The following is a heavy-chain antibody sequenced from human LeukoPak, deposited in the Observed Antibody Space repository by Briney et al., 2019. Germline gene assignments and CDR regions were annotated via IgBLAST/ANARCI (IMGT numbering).Heavy chain of an antibody. CDR1: GGSISSGGYY. V-gene: IGHV4-31*03. CDR2: IYYSGST. CDR3: AREHSRGTIFGVAIIMDV. J-gene: IGHJ6*02. D-gene: IGHD3-3*01. Sequence: SQTLSLTCTVSGGSISSGGYYWSWIRQHPGKGLEWIGYIYYSGSTYYNPSLKSRVTISVDTSKNQFSLKLSSVTAADTAVYYCAREHSRGTIFGVAIIMDVWGQGTTVTVSS.